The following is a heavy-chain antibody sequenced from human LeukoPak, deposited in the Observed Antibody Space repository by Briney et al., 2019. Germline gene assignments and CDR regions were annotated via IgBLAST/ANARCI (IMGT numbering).Heavy chain of an antibody. J-gene: IGHJ4*02. CDR3: ARDPSSSSAFDY. D-gene: IGHD6-13*01. V-gene: IGHV3-48*04. CDR1: GFTFSSYS. CDR2: ISSSSSTI. Sequence: GGSLRLSCAASGFTFSSYSMNWVRQAPGKGLEWVSYISSSSSTIYYADSVKGRFTISRDNAKNTLYLQMNSLRAEDTAIYYCARDPSSSSAFDYWGQGAPVTVSS.